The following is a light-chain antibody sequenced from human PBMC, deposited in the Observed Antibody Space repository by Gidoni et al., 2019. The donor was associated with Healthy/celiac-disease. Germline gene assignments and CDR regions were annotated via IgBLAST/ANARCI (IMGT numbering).Light chain of an antibody. J-gene: IGKJ4*01. Sequence: EIVLTQSPGTLSLSPGERATLSCRASQSVSSSYLAWYQQKPGQAPRLLIYGASSRATGIPDRFSGSGSGTDFTLTISRLEPEDFAVYYGQQYGSSFTFXGXTKVEIK. CDR3: QQYGSSFT. CDR1: QSVSSSY. V-gene: IGKV3-20*01. CDR2: GAS.